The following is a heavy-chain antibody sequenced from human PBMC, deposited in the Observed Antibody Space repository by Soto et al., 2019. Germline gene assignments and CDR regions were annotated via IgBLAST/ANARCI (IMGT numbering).Heavy chain of an antibody. CDR3: ARGGWTNDY. J-gene: IGHJ4*02. V-gene: IGHV4-59*11. Sequence: QVQLQESGPGLVKPSETLSLTCTISGGSISNHYWSWIRQPPGKGLEWIGYIHYSGSTNYKSSLKSRVTISVDTSKNQFSLKLSSVTAADTAVYYCARGGWTNDYWGQGTLVTVSS. CDR2: IHYSGST. D-gene: IGHD6-19*01. CDR1: GGSISNHY.